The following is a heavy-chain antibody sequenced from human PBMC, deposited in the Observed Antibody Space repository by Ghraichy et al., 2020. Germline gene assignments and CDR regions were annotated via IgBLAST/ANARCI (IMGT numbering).Heavy chain of an antibody. Sequence: GGSLRLSCAVSGFTLSGYWMSWVRQAPEKGLEWVANINPDGSEKDYVDSVKGRFTISRDDAKNSLYLQMNILRAEDTAVYYCARGHIGRGQGTLVTVSS. V-gene: IGHV3-7*03. CDR3: ARGHIG. J-gene: IGHJ4*02. CDR1: GFTLSGYW. CDR2: INPDGSEK.